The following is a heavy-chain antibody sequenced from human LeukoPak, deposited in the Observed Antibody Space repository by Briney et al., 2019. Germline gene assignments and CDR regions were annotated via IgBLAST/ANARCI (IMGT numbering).Heavy chain of an antibody. CDR2: IWHDGLNK. J-gene: IGHJ4*02. CDR3: VKGGPVTAGGPYYFDY. D-gene: IGHD2-15*01. CDR1: GFKFSDFG. V-gene: IGHV3-33*03. Sequence: GRSLRLSCAASGFKFSDFGMHWVRQPPGKGLEWVAVIWHDGLNKFYAEAVQGRFSISRDNSKNSLYLQMNNVGIEDTARYFCVKGGPVTAGGPYYFDYWGQGTRLAVSS.